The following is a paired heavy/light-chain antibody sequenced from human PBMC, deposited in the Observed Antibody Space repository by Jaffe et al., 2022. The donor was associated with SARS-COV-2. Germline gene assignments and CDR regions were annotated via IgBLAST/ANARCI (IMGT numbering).Heavy chain of an antibody. CDR2: IIPILGIA. CDR1: GGTFSSYT. D-gene: IGHD2-2*02. Sequence: QVQLVQSGAEVKKPGSSVKVSCKASGGTFSSYTISWVRQAPGQGLEWMGRIIPILGIANYAQKFQGRVTITADKSTSTAYMELSSLRSEDTAVYYCASPRMCFGANCYTSLNYYGMDVWGQGTTVTVSS. CDR3: ASPRMCFGANCYTSLNYYGMDV. V-gene: IGHV1-69*02. J-gene: IGHJ6*02.
Light chain of an antibody. CDR2: GAS. V-gene: IGKV3-20*01. J-gene: IGKJ3*01. CDR3: QSEVT. Sequence: EIVLTQSPGTLSLSPGERATLSCRASQSVSSSYLAWYQQKPGQAPRLLIYGASSRATGIPDRFSGSGSGTDFTLTISRLEPEDFAVYYCQSEVTFGPGTKVDIK. CDR1: QSVSSSY.